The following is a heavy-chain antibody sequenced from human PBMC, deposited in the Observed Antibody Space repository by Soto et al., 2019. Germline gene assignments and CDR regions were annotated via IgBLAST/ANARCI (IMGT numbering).Heavy chain of an antibody. D-gene: IGHD4-17*01. CDR3: ARGAFDYRDSMALYYYYYGMDV. CDR1: GYTFSSYG. Sequence: ASVKVSCKASGYTFSSYGISWVRQAPGQGLEWMGWISAYNGNTNYAQKLQGRVTMTTDTSTSTAYMELRSLRSDDTAVYYCARGAFDYRDSMALYYYYYGMDVWGQGTTVTVSS. V-gene: IGHV1-18*04. CDR2: ISAYNGNT. J-gene: IGHJ6*02.